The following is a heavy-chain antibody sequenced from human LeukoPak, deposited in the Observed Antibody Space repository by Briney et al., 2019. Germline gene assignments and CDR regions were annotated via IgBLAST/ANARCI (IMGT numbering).Heavy chain of an antibody. CDR1: GGSISSFY. CDR3: ARQTQILVPDFDY. V-gene: IGHV4-59*08. D-gene: IGHD2-8*02. Sequence: SESPSLTCTVSGGSISSFYWSWIRQPPGKGLEWIGYIYYSASTNYNPSLKSRVTISVGTSKNQFSLKLSSVTAADTAVYYCARQTQILVPDFDYWGKGTRDPLSS. J-gene: IGHJ4*02. CDR2: IYYSAST.